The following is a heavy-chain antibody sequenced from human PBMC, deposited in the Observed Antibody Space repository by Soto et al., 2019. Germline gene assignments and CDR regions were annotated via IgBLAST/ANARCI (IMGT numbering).Heavy chain of an antibody. J-gene: IGHJ5*02. Sequence: SVKVSCKASTGTFSNYALSWVRQAPGQGLEWMGGIIPVLATTNYAQKFQGRVSITADESTSTAYMELSSLRSEDTAVYYCACNWGSSLRNWLDPWGQGTLVTV. CDR1: TGTFSNYA. V-gene: IGHV1-69*13. D-gene: IGHD3-16*01. CDR3: ACNWGSSLRNWLDP. CDR2: IIPVLATT.